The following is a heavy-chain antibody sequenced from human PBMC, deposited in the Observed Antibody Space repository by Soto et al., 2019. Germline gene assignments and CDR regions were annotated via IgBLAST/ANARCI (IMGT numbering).Heavy chain of an antibody. D-gene: IGHD5-12*01. Sequence: SETLSLTCAVYGGSFSGYYWSWIRQPPGKGLEWIGEINHSGSTNYNPSLKSRVTISVDTSKNQFSLKLSSVTAADTAVYYCARAENGSGYDPKEYYFDYWGQGTLVTVSS. J-gene: IGHJ4*02. CDR1: GGSFSGYY. CDR2: INHSGST. V-gene: IGHV4-34*01. CDR3: ARAENGSGYDPKEYYFDY.